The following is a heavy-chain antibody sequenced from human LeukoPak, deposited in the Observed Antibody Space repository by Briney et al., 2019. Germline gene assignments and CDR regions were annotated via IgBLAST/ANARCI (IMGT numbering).Heavy chain of an antibody. Sequence: PGGSLRLSCAASGFSFSRYWMTWVRQAPGKGLEWVANIKGDGSDDHYVASVRGRFTISRDNAKRSLYLQMNNLRAEDTGVYYCARVADYDFLSGYYSPFDHWGQGVLVIVSS. V-gene: IGHV3-7*01. J-gene: IGHJ4*02. CDR2: IKGDGSDD. CDR3: ARVADYDFLSGYYSPFDH. CDR1: GFSFSRYW. D-gene: IGHD3-3*01.